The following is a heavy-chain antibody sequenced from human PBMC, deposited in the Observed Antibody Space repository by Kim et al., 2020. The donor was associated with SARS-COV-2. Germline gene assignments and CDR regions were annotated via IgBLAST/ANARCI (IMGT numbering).Heavy chain of an antibody. D-gene: IGHD6-19*01. J-gene: IGHJ4*02. CDR1: GFTFGDYA. V-gene: IGHV3-9*01. Sequence: GGSLRLSCAASGFTFGDYAMHWVRQAPGKGLEWVSGISWNSGSIGYADSVKGRFTISRDNAKNSLYLQMNSLRAEDTALYYCAKDLTGRGPARSIAVAVDKEGVYWGQGTLVTVSS. CDR2: ISWNSGSI. CDR3: AKDLTGRGPARSIAVAVDKEGVY.